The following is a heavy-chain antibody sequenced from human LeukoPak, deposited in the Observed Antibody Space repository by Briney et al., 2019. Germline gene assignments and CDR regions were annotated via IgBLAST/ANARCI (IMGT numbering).Heavy chain of an antibody. Sequence: ASVKVSCKASGYTFTSYYMHWVRQAPGQGLEWMGIINPSGGSTSYAQKFQGRVTMTRDTSTSTVYMELSSLRSEDTAVYYCARAQPPWNSSSSLDYWGQGTLVTVSS. CDR2: INPSGGST. J-gene: IGHJ4*02. CDR1: GYTFTSYY. D-gene: IGHD6-6*01. CDR3: ARAQPPWNSSSSLDY. V-gene: IGHV1-46*01.